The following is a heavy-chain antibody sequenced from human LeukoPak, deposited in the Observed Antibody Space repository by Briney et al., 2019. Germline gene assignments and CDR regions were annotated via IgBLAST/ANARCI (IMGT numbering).Heavy chain of an antibody. CDR3: AREETDGDPRFDY. J-gene: IGHJ4*02. CDR2: IYTSGST. Sequence: SQTLSLTCTVSGGSISSGSYYWSWIRQPAGKGLEWIGRIYTSGSTNYNPSLKSRVTISVDTSKNQFSLKLSSVTAADTAVYYCAREETDGDPRFDYWGQGTLVTVSS. CDR1: GGSISSGSYY. V-gene: IGHV4-61*02. D-gene: IGHD4-17*01.